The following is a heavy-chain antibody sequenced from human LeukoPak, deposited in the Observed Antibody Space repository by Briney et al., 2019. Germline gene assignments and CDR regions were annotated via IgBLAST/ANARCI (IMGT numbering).Heavy chain of an antibody. Sequence: PSETLSLTCAVSGGSISSYYWSWIRQPPGKGLEWIGYIYYSGSTNYNPSLKSRVTISVDTSKNQFSLKLSSVTAADTAVYYCARLRRDYYGSGSYRKYNWFDPWGQGTLVTVSS. CDR2: IYYSGST. CDR3: ARLRRDYYGSGSYRKYNWFDP. CDR1: GGSISSYY. V-gene: IGHV4-59*01. J-gene: IGHJ5*02. D-gene: IGHD3-10*01.